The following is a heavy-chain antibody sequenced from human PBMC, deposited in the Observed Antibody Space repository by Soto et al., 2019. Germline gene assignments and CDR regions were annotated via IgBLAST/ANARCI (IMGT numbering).Heavy chain of an antibody. V-gene: IGHV4-31*03. Sequence: QVQLHESGPGLLRPSQTLSLTCTVSGASLMIENHYYSWTRQQPGTGLEWIGYIYQTGTTFYKPSLKPRVKLSVDTSKNLFTLNVSSVTPADMAVFCCARASGEGCYYRDWGQGIVVTVSS. CDR2: IYQTGTT. D-gene: IGHD3-10*01. CDR1: GASLMIENHY. J-gene: IGHJ4*02. CDR3: ARASGEGCYYRD.